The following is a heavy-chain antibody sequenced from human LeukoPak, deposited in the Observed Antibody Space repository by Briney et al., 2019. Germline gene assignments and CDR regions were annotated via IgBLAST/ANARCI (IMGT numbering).Heavy chain of an antibody. CDR2: IYYSGSS. CDR3: ARHALYGLRPGYYYFDY. CDR1: GGSISSYY. Sequence: SETLSLTCTVSGGSISSYYWSWIRQPPGKGLEWIGFIYYSGSSNYNPSLKSRVTISVDTSKNQFSLKLSSVTAADTAVHYCARHALYGLRPGYYYFDYWGQGTLVTVSS. J-gene: IGHJ4*02. V-gene: IGHV4-59*08. D-gene: IGHD2-8*01.